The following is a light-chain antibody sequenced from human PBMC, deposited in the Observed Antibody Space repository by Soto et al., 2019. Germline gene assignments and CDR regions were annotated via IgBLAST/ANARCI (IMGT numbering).Light chain of an antibody. J-gene: IGKJ2*01. CDR3: QQYRTSPPEYT. Sequence: EIVLTQSPGTLSLSPGERATLSCRASQSVSASFLAWYQQKPGQAPRLLIYGASSRATGIPDRFSGGGSETDFTLTLSRLEPEDFAVFYCQQYRTSPPEYTFGQGTKLEIK. V-gene: IGKV3-20*01. CDR1: QSVSASF. CDR2: GAS.